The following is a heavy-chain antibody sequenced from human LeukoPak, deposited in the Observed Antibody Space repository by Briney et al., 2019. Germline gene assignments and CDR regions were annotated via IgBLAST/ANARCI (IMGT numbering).Heavy chain of an antibody. J-gene: IGHJ6*04. V-gene: IGHV4-61*01. CDR1: GGSVSSGSYY. D-gene: IGHD6-13*01. CDR2: IYYSGST. Sequence: SETLSLTCTVSGGSVSSGSYYWRWIRQPPGKGLEWIGYIYYSGSTNYNPSLKSRVTISVDTSKNQFSLKLSSVTAADTAVYYCARVAGGYYYYYGMDVWGKGTTVTVSS. CDR3: ARVAGGYYYYYGMDV.